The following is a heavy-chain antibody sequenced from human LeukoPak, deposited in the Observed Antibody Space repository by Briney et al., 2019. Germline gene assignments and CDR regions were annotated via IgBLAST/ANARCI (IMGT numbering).Heavy chain of an antibody. Sequence: GGSLRLSCAASGFTFDDYGMSWVRRALGKGLEWVSGINWNGGSTGYADSVKGRFTISRDNAKNSLYLQMNSLRAEDTALYYCARDYDSSGYYYHDYWGQGTLVTVSS. CDR2: INWNGGST. CDR1: GFTFDDYG. D-gene: IGHD3-22*01. J-gene: IGHJ4*02. CDR3: ARDYDSSGYYYHDY. V-gene: IGHV3-20*04.